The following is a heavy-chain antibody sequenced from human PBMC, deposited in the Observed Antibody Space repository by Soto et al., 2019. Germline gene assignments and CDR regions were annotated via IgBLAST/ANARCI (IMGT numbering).Heavy chain of an antibody. D-gene: IGHD5-18*01. J-gene: IGHJ6*02. V-gene: IGHV1-3*01. CDR1: GYTFTSYA. Sequence: ASVKVSCKASGYTFTSYAMHWVRQAPGQRLEWMGWINAGNGNTKYSQKFQGRVTITRDTSASTAYMELSSLRSEDTAVYYCARRGTARVPGTSNNYYYGMDVWGQGTTVTVSS. CDR3: ARRGTARVPGTSNNYYYGMDV. CDR2: INAGNGNT.